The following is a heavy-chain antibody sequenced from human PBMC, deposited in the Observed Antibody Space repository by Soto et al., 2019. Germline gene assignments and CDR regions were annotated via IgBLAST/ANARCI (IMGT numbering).Heavy chain of an antibody. D-gene: IGHD6-13*01. CDR2: IVVGSGNT. Sequence: SVKVSCKASGFTFTSSAVQWVRQARGQRLEWIGWIVVGSGNTNYAQKFQERVTITRDMSTSTAYMELSSLRSEDTAVYYCAAILAGAAAAADYWGQGTLVTVSS. J-gene: IGHJ4*02. CDR3: AAILAGAAAAADY. CDR1: GFTFTSSA. V-gene: IGHV1-58*01.